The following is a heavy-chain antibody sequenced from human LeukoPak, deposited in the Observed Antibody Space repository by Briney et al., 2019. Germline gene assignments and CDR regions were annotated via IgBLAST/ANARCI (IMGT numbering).Heavy chain of an antibody. Sequence: GGSLRLSCAASGFTFSSYAMRWVRQAPGKGLEWVSAISASGSSPYYADSVKGRFTISRDNSKNTLYLQMNSLRAEDTAVYYCAKGSFYGGNSAFDYWGQGTLVTVSS. V-gene: IGHV3-23*01. D-gene: IGHD4-23*01. CDR1: GFTFSSYA. CDR3: AKGSFYGGNSAFDY. CDR2: ISASGSSP. J-gene: IGHJ4*02.